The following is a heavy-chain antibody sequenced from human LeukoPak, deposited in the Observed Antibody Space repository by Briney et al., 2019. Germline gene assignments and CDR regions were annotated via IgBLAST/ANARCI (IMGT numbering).Heavy chain of an antibody. CDR3: ARPYYYDSRIDP. CDR1: GGSISSGDYY. Sequence: SESLSLTCTVSGGSISSGDYYWSWIRQPPGKGLEWIAHMYYSGSTYYNPSLKSRVTMSADTSKNQLSLKLSSVTAADTAVYYCARPYYYDSRIDPWGQGILVTVSS. D-gene: IGHD3-22*01. J-gene: IGHJ5*02. CDR2: MYYSGST. V-gene: IGHV4-30-4*01.